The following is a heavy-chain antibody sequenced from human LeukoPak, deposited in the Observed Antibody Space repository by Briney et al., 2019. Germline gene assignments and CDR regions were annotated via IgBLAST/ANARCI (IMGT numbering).Heavy chain of an antibody. D-gene: IGHD3-10*01. CDR2: ISSSGSTI. J-gene: IGHJ4*02. CDR1: GFSFSSYE. CDR3: ARNNYYGSGSPFDY. V-gene: IGHV3-48*03. Sequence: GGSVSLFCAASGFSFSSYEMNWVRQAPGKGRECVSYISSSGSTIYYAVSVKGRFTISRDNAKNTLYLQMNSLRAEDTAVYYCARNNYYGSGSPFDYWGQGTLVTVSS.